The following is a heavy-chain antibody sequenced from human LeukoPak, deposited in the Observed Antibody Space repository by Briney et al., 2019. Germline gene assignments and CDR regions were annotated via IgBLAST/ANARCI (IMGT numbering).Heavy chain of an antibody. J-gene: IGHJ6*03. Sequence: PSETLSLTFTVSGGSISSYYWSWIRQPPGKGLEWIGYIYYSGSTNYNPSLTSRVTISLDTSKNQFSLKLSSVTAADTAMYYCVRDSEMRYYMDVWGKGTTVTVSS. CDR2: IYYSGST. CDR3: VRDSEMRYYMDV. D-gene: IGHD1-26*01. CDR1: GGSISSYY. V-gene: IGHV4-59*12.